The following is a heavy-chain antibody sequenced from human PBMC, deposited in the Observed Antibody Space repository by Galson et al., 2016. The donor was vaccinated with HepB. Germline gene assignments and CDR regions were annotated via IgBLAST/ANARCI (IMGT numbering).Heavy chain of an antibody. CDR1: GFTFTTYG. CDR2: VSYDGTNQ. D-gene: IGHD2-8*02. Sequence: SLRLSCAASGFTFTTYGMHWVRHAPGKGLEWVAVVSYDGTNQYYADSVKGRFTISRDNSKNTLYLQMNSLRAEDTAVYYCAKAAVGGVWSPLDFDYWGQGTLVIVSS. V-gene: IGHV3-30*18. J-gene: IGHJ4*02. CDR3: AKAAVGGVWSPLDFDY.